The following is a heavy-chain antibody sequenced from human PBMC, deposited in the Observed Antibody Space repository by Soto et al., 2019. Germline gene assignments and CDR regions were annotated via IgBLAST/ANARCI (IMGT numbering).Heavy chain of an antibody. CDR1: GFSLSTRAVG. J-gene: IGHJ3*02. V-gene: IGHV2-5*01. D-gene: IGHD1-26*01. CDR3: AHRHELGSFDI. CDR2: IYWNDEK. Sequence: SGPTLVNPTQTLTLTCTFSGFSLSTRAVGVGWIRQPPGKALEWLALIYWNDEKRYSPSLKNRLTITKDTSKNHVVLTMTNMDPVDTATYYCAHRHELGSFDIWGQGTKVTVSS.